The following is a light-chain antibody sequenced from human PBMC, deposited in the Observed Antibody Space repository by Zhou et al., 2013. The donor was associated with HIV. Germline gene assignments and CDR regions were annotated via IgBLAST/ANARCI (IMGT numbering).Light chain of an antibody. CDR1: QSVRSY. V-gene: IGKV3-15*01. J-gene: IGKJ1*01. CDR3: QQYNNWPWT. CDR2: GAS. Sequence: EIVLTQSPATLSLSPGERATLSCTASQSVRSYLAWYQQKPGQAPRLLIYGASTRATGIPARFSGSGSGTEFTLTISSMQSEDFAVYYCQQYNNWPWTFGQGTKVEIK.